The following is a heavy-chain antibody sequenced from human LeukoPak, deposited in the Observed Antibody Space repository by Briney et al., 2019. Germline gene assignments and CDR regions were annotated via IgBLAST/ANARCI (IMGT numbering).Heavy chain of an antibody. J-gene: IGHJ6*03. D-gene: IGHD2-15*01. CDR1: GLTFSSYA. CDR2: ISGSGGST. CDR3: AKAPCSGGSCYSGVYYYYYYMDV. Sequence: PGGSLRLSCAASGLTFSSYAMNWARQAPGKGLEWVSAISGSGGSTYYADSVKGRFTISRENSKNTLYLQMNSLRAEDTAVYYCAKAPCSGGSCYSGVYYYYYYMDVWGKGTTVTVSS. V-gene: IGHV3-23*01.